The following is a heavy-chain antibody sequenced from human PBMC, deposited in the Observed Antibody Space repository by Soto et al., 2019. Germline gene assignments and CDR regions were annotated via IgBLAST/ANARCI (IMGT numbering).Heavy chain of an antibody. D-gene: IGHD2-2*01. Sequence: ASVKVSCKASGYTFTLYGISWVRQAPGQGLEWLGWISAYNGNTNYAQKFQGRVTMTTDTSTSTVYMELSSLRSEDTAVYYCARDGYCSSTSCYLDDWGQGTLVTVSS. V-gene: IGHV1-18*01. CDR3: ARDGYCSSTSCYLDD. J-gene: IGHJ4*02. CDR1: GYTFTLYG. CDR2: ISAYNGNT.